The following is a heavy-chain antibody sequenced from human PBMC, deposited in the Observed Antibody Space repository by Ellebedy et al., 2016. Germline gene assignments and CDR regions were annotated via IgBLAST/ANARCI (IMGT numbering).Heavy chain of an antibody. CDR2: IIPILSIT. CDR3: ARHYGGSETYYFDY. V-gene: IGHV1-69*04. Sequence: ASVKVSCKASGGTFSSYAISWVRQAPGQGLEWMGRIIPILSITNYAQKFQGRVTITADKSTSTAYMELSSLRSEDTAVYYCARHYGGSETYYFDYWGQGTLVTVSS. D-gene: IGHD4-23*01. CDR1: GGTFSSYA. J-gene: IGHJ4*02.